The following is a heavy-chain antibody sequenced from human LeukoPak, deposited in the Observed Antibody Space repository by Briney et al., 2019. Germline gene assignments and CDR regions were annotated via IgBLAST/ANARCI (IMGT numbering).Heavy chain of an antibody. D-gene: IGHD3-9*01. CDR3: ATGDGIFCSY. V-gene: IGHV1-69-2*01. CDR2: VDPEDGET. Sequence: ASVKVSCKVSGYTFTDYYMHWVQQAPGKGLEWMGLVDPEDGETIYAEKFQGRVTITADTSTDTAYMELSSLRSEDTAVYYCATGDGIFCSYWGQGTLVTVSS. CDR1: GYTFTDYY. J-gene: IGHJ4*02.